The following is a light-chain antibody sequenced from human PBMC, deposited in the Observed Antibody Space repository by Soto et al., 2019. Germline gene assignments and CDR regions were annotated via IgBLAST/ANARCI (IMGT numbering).Light chain of an antibody. Sequence: EIMLTQSPCTLSLSPGERATLSCRASQSVSNNYLAWYQQKPGQAPRLLIYDASSRATGIPARFSGSGSGTDFTLTISSLEPEDFAVYYCQQRSNGLTFGGGTNVDIK. J-gene: IGKJ4*01. V-gene: IGKV3D-20*02. CDR1: QSVSNNY. CDR3: QQRSNGLT. CDR2: DAS.